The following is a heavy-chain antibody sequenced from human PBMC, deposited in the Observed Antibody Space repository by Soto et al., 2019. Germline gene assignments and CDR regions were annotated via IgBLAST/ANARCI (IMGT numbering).Heavy chain of an antibody. J-gene: IGHJ4*02. V-gene: IGHV3-9*01. CDR2: ISWNSGNI. Sequence: EVQLEESGGALVQPGRSLRLSCAASGFTFDDYAMYWVRQVLGKGLEWVSSISWNSGNIGYADSVKGRFTTSRDNAENYIYLQMNSLRPEDTALYYCVSSKGGYSYGTPFDSWGQGTLVTVSS. CDR1: GFTFDDYA. CDR3: VSSKGGYSYGTPFDS. D-gene: IGHD5-18*01.